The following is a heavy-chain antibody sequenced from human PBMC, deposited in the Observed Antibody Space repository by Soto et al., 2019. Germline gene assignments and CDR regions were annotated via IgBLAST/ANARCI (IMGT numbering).Heavy chain of an antibody. Sequence: QVQLVESGGGAVQPGRSLRLSCVASGFTFSSYGMYWVRQAPGKGLEWVAVISYDGSKKYYGDSVQGRFSISRDNSKNMVYLQMNSLRAEDTAVYYCAKCHNYISSWYDPLDAWGQGTLVTVSS. J-gene: IGHJ4*02. V-gene: IGHV3-30*18. CDR2: ISYDGSKK. CDR1: GFTFSSYG. D-gene: IGHD6-13*01. CDR3: AKCHNYISSWYDPLDA.